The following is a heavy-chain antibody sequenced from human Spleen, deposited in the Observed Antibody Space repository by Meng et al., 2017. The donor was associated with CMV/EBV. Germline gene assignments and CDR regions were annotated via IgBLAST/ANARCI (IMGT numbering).Heavy chain of an antibody. CDR3: ARDRMTTFEVGDYYSGMDV. Sequence: GESLKISCAAPGFTFSTYWMSWVRQAPGKGLEWVANIKEDGSDKYYVDSVKGRFTLSRDNAKNSLYLQMNSLRAEDTAVYYCARDRMTTFEVGDYYSGMDVWGQGTTVTVSS. J-gene: IGHJ6*02. D-gene: IGHD3-10*02. V-gene: IGHV3-7*01. CDR1: GFTFSTYW. CDR2: IKEDGSDK.